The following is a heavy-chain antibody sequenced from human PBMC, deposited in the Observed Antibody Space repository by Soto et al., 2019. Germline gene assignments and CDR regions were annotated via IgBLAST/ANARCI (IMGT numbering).Heavy chain of an antibody. V-gene: IGHV1-69*13. Sequence: SVKVSCKASGGTFSSYAISWVRQAPGQGLEWMGGIIPIFGTANYAQKFQGRVTITADESTSTAYMELSSLRSEDTAVYYCATRGLPIGYCSSTSCRTPYYYYYGMDVWGQGTTVTVSS. CDR2: IIPIFGTA. D-gene: IGHD2-2*01. J-gene: IGHJ6*02. CDR1: GGTFSSYA. CDR3: ATRGLPIGYCSSTSCRTPYYYYYGMDV.